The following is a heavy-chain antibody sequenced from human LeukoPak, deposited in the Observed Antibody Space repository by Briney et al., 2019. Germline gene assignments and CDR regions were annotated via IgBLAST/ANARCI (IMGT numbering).Heavy chain of an antibody. CDR1: GFTFSSYS. CDR3: ARVLSAAGFDFDY. Sequence: PGGSLRLSCAASGFTFSSYSMNWVRQAPGKGLEWVSSISSSSSYIYYADSVKGRFTTSRDNAKNSLYLQMNSLRAEDTAVYYCARVLSAAGFDFDYWGQGTLVTVSS. D-gene: IGHD3-10*01. V-gene: IGHV3-21*01. CDR2: ISSSSSYI. J-gene: IGHJ4*02.